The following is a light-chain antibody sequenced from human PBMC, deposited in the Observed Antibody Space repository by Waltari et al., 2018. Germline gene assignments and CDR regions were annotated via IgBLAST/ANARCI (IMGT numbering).Light chain of an antibody. Sequence: EIVLTQSPGTASLSPGERVTLSCRASQTVGSSSLAWYQQKPGQAPRLVIYRASRRATGIPDRFKGSGSGKDFSLTSSRLEPEDFAVYYCQQHGTLPATFGQGTKVEIK. V-gene: IGKV3-20*01. CDR3: QQHGTLPAT. CDR2: RAS. J-gene: IGKJ1*01. CDR1: QTVGSSS.